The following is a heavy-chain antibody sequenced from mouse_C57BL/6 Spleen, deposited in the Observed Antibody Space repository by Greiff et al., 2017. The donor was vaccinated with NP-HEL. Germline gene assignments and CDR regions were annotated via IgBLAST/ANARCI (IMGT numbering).Heavy chain of an antibody. CDR2: IYPGSGST. CDR1: GYTFTSYW. V-gene: IGHV1-55*01. Sequence: VQLQQPGAELVKPGASVKMSCTASGYTFTSYWITWVKQRPGQGLEWIGDIYPGSGSTNYNEKYKSKATLTVDTSSSTAYMQLSSLTSEDSAVDYCARMDGRTWFAYWGQGTLVTVSA. D-gene: IGHD2-3*01. CDR3: ARMDGRTWFAY. J-gene: IGHJ3*01.